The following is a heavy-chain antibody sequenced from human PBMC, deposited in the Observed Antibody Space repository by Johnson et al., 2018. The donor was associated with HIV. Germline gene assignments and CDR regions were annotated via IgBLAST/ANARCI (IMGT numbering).Heavy chain of an antibody. V-gene: IGHV3-7*05. D-gene: IGHD6-13*01. CDR3: ARDRLYSSTWYAWDKDAFDI. J-gene: IGHJ3*02. CDR2: IKQDGSEK. CDR1: GFTFSSYW. Sequence: VQLVESGGGLVQPGGSLRLSCAASGFTFSSYWMSWVRQAPGKGLEWVANIKQDGSEKYYVDSVKGRFTISRDNAKNSLYLQMNSLRADDTAVYYCARDRLYSSTWYAWDKDAFDIWGQGIMVTVSS.